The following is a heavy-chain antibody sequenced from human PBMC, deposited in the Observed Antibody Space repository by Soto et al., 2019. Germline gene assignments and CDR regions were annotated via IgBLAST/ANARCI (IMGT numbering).Heavy chain of an antibody. D-gene: IGHD3-3*01. V-gene: IGHV4-4*02. CDR2: IFHDGTA. J-gene: IGHJ4*02. CDR1: GVSISSGNW. CDR3: ATVGTILGVVSSFDY. Sequence: SETLSLTCAVSGVSISSGNWWTWVRQTPQRGLEYIGEIFHDGTANYYPSFERRVTMSVDTSKNQFSLKLTSVTAADTAVYYCATVGTILGVVSSFDYWGQGTLVTV.